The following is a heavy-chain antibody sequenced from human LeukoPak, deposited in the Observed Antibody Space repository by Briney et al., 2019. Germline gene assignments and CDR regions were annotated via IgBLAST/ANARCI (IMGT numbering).Heavy chain of an antibody. CDR2: MNPNSGNT. Sequence: ASVKVSCKASGYTFTSYDINWVRQATGQGLEWMGWMNPNSGNTGYAQKFQGRVTITRNTSISTAYMELSSLRPEDTAVYYCAKGSDSNWFDPWGQGTLVTVSS. V-gene: IGHV1-8*03. CDR1: GYTFTSYD. J-gene: IGHJ5*02. CDR3: AKGSDSNWFDP. D-gene: IGHD2-21*01.